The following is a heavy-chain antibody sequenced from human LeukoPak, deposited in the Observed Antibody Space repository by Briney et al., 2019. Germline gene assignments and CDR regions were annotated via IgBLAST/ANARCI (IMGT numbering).Heavy chain of an antibody. CDR3: ARISSYGYLGFDY. D-gene: IGHD5-18*01. Sequence: SETLSLTCAVYGGSFSGYYWSWIRQPPGKGLEWIGEINYSGSTNYNPSLKSRVTISVDTSKNQFSLKLSSVTAADTAVYYCARISSYGYLGFDYWGQGTLVTVSS. V-gene: IGHV4-34*01. CDR1: GGSFSGYY. J-gene: IGHJ4*02. CDR2: INYSGST.